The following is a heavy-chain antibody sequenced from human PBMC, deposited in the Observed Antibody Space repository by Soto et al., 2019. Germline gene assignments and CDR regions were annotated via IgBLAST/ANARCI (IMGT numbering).Heavy chain of an antibody. Sequence: PGGSLRLSCAASGFTFSSYAMSWVRQAPGKGLEWVSAISGSGGSTYYADSVKGRFTISRDNTKNTLYLQMNSLRAEDTAVYYCAKGVFGLRFLEWLDYFDYWGQGTLVTVSS. J-gene: IGHJ4*02. CDR3: AKGVFGLRFLEWLDYFDY. CDR2: ISGSGGST. CDR1: GFTFSSYA. V-gene: IGHV3-23*01. D-gene: IGHD3-3*01.